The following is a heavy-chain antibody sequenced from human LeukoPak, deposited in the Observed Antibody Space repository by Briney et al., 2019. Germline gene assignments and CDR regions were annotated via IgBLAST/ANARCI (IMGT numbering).Heavy chain of an antibody. CDR1: GFTFRNYA. CDR2: ISGSGDRT. D-gene: IGHD3-3*01. Sequence: PGGSLRLSCAASGFTFRNYAMNWVRQAPGKGLEWVSAISGSGDRTYYADSVKGRFTISRDNSRNTLYLQMNSLRAEDTAIYYCAKAHGDDFWSGYYSDYWGQGTLVTVSS. V-gene: IGHV3-23*01. CDR3: AKAHGDDFWSGYYSDY. J-gene: IGHJ4*02.